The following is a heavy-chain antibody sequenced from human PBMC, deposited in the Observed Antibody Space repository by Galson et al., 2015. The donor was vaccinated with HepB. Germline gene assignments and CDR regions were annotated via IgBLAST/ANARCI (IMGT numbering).Heavy chain of an antibody. CDR2: IDWDGNI. CDR1: GFTLASPGFR. Sequence: PALVKPTQTLRLTCTFSGFTLASPGFRVNWIRQPPGKALEWLARIDWDGNILYNSSLETRLTISKDTSTNQVVLTLTNLDPVDTGTYYCARSPYYDYWTGYFDYWGQGTLVTVSS. J-gene: IGHJ4*02. V-gene: IGHV2-70*04. CDR3: ARSPYYDYWTGYFDY. D-gene: IGHD3-3*01.